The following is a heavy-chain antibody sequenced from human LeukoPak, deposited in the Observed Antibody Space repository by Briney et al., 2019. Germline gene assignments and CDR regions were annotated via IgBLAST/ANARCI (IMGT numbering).Heavy chain of an antibody. CDR3: ARRFGARGESADFDY. V-gene: IGHV5-51*01. Sequence: PRKPLNFPCKGSGFSFTNYWIGWARQPPGKRRAWMGIIYPGDSVTRHSPSFQGQVTISADKSISTAYLQWSSLKASDTAMYYCARRFGARGESADFDYWGQGTLVTVSS. J-gene: IGHJ4*02. D-gene: IGHD3-10*01. CDR1: GFSFTNYW. CDR2: IYPGDSVT.